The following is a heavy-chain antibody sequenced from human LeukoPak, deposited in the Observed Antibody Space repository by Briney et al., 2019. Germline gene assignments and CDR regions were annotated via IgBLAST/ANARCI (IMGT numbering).Heavy chain of an antibody. CDR2: ISPYNGNT. CDR3: ARESHVTREDY. Sequence: ASVKVSCKASGYNFISSGVTWVRQAPGQGLEWMGWISPYNGNTNFAQKLQGRVTMTTDTPTSTAYMELRSLRSDDTAVYYCARESHVTREDYWGQGTLVTVSS. J-gene: IGHJ4*02. V-gene: IGHV1-18*04. CDR1: GYNFISSG. D-gene: IGHD3-10*01.